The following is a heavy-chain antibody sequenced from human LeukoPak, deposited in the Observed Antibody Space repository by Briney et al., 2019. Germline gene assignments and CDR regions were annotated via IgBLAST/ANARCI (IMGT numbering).Heavy chain of an antibody. Sequence: PGGSLRLSCAAFGFIFDDYGMSWVRHAPGKGLEWVSGINWNGGSTDYADSVKGRFTISRDNAKNSLYLQMNSLRAEDTALYYCARVQLVDYYYYSYMDVWGKGTTVTVSS. J-gene: IGHJ6*03. D-gene: IGHD6-6*01. V-gene: IGHV3-20*04. CDR2: INWNGGST. CDR3: ARVQLVDYYYYSYMDV. CDR1: GFIFDDYG.